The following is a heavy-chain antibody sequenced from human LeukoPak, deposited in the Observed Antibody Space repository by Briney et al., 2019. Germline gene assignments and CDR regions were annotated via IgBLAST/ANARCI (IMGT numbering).Heavy chain of an antibody. J-gene: IGHJ4*02. D-gene: IGHD3-22*01. Sequence: SQTLSLTCTVSGGSISSGDYSWNWIRQPPGQGLEWIGHIYYSGSTSYKPSLKSRVTVSVDTSKNQFSLKLSSVTAADTAVYYCASGRYYYDSSGYDPFDYWGQGTLVTVSS. CDR1: GGSISSGDYS. CDR3: ASGRYYYDSSGYDPFDY. CDR2: IYYSGST. V-gene: IGHV4-30-4*01.